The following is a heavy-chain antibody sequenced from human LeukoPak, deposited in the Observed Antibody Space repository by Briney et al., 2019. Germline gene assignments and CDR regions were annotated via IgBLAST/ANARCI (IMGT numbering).Heavy chain of an antibody. CDR2: IIPIFGTA. J-gene: IGHJ2*01. V-gene: IGHV1-69*01. CDR1: GGTFSSYA. CDR3: ARLFGDAVASRVSVWYFDL. D-gene: IGHD6-19*01. Sequence: SVKVSCKASGGTFSSYAISWVRQAPGQGLEWMGGIIPIFGTANYAQKFQGRVTITADESTSTAYMALSSLRSEDTAVYYWARLFGDAVASRVSVWYFDLWGRGTLVTVSS.